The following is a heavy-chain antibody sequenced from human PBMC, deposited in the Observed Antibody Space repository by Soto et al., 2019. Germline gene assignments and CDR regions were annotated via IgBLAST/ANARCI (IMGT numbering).Heavy chain of an antibody. Sequence: PGGSLRLSCAASGFTFSSYAMHWVRQAPGKGLEWVAVISYDGSNKYYADSVKGRFTISRDNSKNTLYLQMNSLRAEDTAVYYCARVEGGYSSSWYVPPNYYYGMDVWGQGTTVTVSS. CDR1: GFTFSSYA. CDR2: ISYDGSNK. CDR3: ARVEGGYSSSWYVPPNYYYGMDV. D-gene: IGHD6-13*01. V-gene: IGHV3-30-3*01. J-gene: IGHJ6*02.